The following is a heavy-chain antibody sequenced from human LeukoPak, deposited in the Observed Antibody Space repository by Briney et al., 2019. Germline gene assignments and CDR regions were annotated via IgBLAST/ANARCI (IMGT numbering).Heavy chain of an antibody. CDR1: GFTFSSYG. Sequence: PGGSLRLSCAASGFTFSSYGMHWVRQAPGKGLEWVAVISYDGSNKYYADSVKGRFTISGDNSKNTLYLQMNSLRAEDTAVYYCAKDAPYYYDSSGYPWYWGQGTLVTVSS. CDR2: ISYDGSNK. D-gene: IGHD3-22*01. CDR3: AKDAPYYYDSSGYPWY. V-gene: IGHV3-30*18. J-gene: IGHJ4*02.